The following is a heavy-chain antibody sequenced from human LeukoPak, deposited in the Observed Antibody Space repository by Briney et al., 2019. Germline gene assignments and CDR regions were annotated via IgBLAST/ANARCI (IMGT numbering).Heavy chain of an antibody. J-gene: IGHJ4*02. Sequence: ASVKVSCKASGYTFTGYHMHWVRQAPGQGLEWMGWINPNSGGTNYAQKFQGRVTMTRDTSISTAYMELSRLRSDDTAVYYCARGSYSGSYQPVGYWGQGTLVTVSS. D-gene: IGHD1-26*01. CDR2: INPNSGGT. CDR3: ARGSYSGSYQPVGY. CDR1: GYTFTGYH. V-gene: IGHV1-2*02.